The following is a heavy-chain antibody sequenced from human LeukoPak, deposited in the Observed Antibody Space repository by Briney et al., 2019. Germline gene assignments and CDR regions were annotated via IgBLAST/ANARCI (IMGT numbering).Heavy chain of an antibody. Sequence: GGSLRLSCAASGFTFSGYAMSWVRQAPGKGLEWVSAISGSGGSTYYADSVKGWFTISRDNSKNTLYLQMNSLRAEDTAVYYCAKDRAEMATIGHYFDYWGQGTLVTVSS. J-gene: IGHJ4*02. D-gene: IGHD5-24*01. CDR3: AKDRAEMATIGHYFDY. V-gene: IGHV3-23*01. CDR2: ISGSGGST. CDR1: GFTFSGYA.